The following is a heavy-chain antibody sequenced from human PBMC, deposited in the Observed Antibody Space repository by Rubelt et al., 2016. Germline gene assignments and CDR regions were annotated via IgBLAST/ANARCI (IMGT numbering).Heavy chain of an antibody. CDR3: ARHRAGIAVGVYWFDP. CDR2: MYYSGTT. Sequence: QLQLQESGPGLVKPSETLPLSCTVSGGSISSSNYYWGWIRQPPGKGLEWIGSMYYSGTTYYSPSLESRVTISVDTSKNQFARQLGLGTAADTAIYYCARHRAGIAVGVYWFDPWGQGTLVTVSS. J-gene: IGHJ5*02. D-gene: IGHD6-19*01. CDR1: GGSISSSNYY. V-gene: IGHV4-39*01.